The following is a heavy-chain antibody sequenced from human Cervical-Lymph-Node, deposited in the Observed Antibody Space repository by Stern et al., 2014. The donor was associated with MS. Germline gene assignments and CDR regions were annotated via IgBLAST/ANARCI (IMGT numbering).Heavy chain of an antibody. CDR3: ARTIAAAGTSWVY. CDR2: MNPNSGNT. CDR1: GYTFASYD. Sequence: QVQLVESGAEVKKPGASVKVSCKASGYTFASYDINWVRQAPGQGLEWMGWMNPNSGNTGYAQKFQGRVTMTRNTSKSTAYMELSSLRSEDTAVYYCARTIAAAGTSWVYWGQGTLVTFSS. D-gene: IGHD6-13*01. V-gene: IGHV1-8*01. J-gene: IGHJ4*02.